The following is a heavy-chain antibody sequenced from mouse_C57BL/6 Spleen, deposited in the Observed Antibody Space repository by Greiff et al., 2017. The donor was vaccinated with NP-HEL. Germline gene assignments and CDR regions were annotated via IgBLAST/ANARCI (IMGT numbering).Heavy chain of an antibody. Sequence: QVTLKVSGPGILQSSQTLSLTCSFSGFSLSTSGMGVSWIRQPSGKGLEWLAHSYWDDDKRYNPYLKSRLTISKDTSRNQVFLKITSVDTADTATCYSTRRGGSGYFDYWGQGTTLTVSS. CDR2: SYWDDDK. CDR1: GFSLSTSGMG. D-gene: IGHD3-2*02. V-gene: IGHV8-12*01. J-gene: IGHJ2*01. CDR3: TRRGGSGYFDY.